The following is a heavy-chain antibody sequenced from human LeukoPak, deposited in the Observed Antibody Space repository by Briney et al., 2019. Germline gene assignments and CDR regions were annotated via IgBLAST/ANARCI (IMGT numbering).Heavy chain of an antibody. CDR2: IHHDGRI. CDR3: ARSHDHLWGNYPDY. D-gene: IGHD3-16*02. V-gene: IGHV4/OR15-8*01. CDR1: GGSIDSTNW. Sequence: PSETLSLTCDVSGGSIDSTNWWNWVRQPPGKGLEWIGEIHHDGRINYNPSLKSRVTLSVDKSKNQFSLRLNSVTAADTAMYYCARSHDHLWGNYPDYXXXXTLXTVSS. J-gene: IGHJ4*01.